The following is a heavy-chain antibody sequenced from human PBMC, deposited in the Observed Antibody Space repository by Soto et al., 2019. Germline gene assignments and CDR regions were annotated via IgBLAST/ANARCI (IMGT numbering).Heavy chain of an antibody. CDR2: INGGDGGT. D-gene: IGHD6-19*01. V-gene: IGHV1-3*01. Sequence: QVQLLQSGAEVKKPGASVKVSWKASGYTFADYAIHWVRLAPGQSLEWMGWINGGDGGTKYSQNFQDRVTFTRDTSATTAYMELNSLSSEDTAVYYCAQSSGWYALHYWGQGTLVTVSS. CDR1: GYTFADYA. J-gene: IGHJ4*02. CDR3: AQSSGWYALHY.